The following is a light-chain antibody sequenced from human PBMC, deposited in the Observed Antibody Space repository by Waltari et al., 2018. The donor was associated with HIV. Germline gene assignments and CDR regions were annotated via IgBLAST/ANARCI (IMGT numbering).Light chain of an antibody. CDR2: RNN. V-gene: IGLV1-47*01. Sequence: QSVLTQPPSASGTPGQRVTISCSGSSSYTGSHYVSWYQQLPGTAPKLLLYRNNQRPSGVPDRFSGSKSGTSASLAISGLRSEDEADYYCAAWDGSLSVVVFGGGTKLTVL. CDR1: SSYTGSHY. CDR3: AAWDGSLSVVV. J-gene: IGLJ2*01.